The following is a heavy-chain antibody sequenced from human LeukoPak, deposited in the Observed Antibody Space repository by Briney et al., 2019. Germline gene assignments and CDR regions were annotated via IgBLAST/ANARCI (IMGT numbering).Heavy chain of an antibody. V-gene: IGHV3-7*01. Sequence: GGSLRLSCAASGFIFSTYWMSWVRQAPGKGLEWVANIKEDGSESHYVDSVKGRFTISRDNAKNSLYLQMNSLRAEDTAVYFCAEAGLLWFGESWMDVWGQGTTVTVSS. D-gene: IGHD3-10*01. J-gene: IGHJ6*02. CDR1: GFIFSTYW. CDR3: AEAGLLWFGESWMDV. CDR2: IKEDGSES.